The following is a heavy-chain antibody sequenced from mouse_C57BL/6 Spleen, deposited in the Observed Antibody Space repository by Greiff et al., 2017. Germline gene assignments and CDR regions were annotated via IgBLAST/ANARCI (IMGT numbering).Heavy chain of an antibody. Sequence: QVQLQQPGAELVKPGASVKLSCKASGYTFTSYWMHWVKQRPGQGLEWIGMIHPNSGSTNYNEKFKSKATLTVDKSSSTAYMQLSSLTSEDSAVYYCARLDDYDVDAMDYWGQGTSVTVSS. CDR1: GYTFTSYW. J-gene: IGHJ4*01. V-gene: IGHV1-64*01. D-gene: IGHD2-4*01. CDR3: ARLDDYDVDAMDY. CDR2: IHPNSGST.